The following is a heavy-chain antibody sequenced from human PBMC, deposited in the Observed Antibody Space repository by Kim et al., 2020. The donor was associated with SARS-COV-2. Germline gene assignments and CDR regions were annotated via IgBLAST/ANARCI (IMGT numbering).Heavy chain of an antibody. CDR2: ISYDGSNK. J-gene: IGHJ6*03. V-gene: IGHV3-30-3*01. Sequence: GGSLRLSCAASGFTFSSYAMHWVRQAPGKGLEWVAVISYDGSNKYYADSVKGRFTISRDNSKNTLYLQMNSLRAEDTAVYYCARDEKDGNYYYYMDVWGKGTTVTVSS. CDR1: GFTFSSYA. CDR3: ARDEKDGNYYYYMDV.